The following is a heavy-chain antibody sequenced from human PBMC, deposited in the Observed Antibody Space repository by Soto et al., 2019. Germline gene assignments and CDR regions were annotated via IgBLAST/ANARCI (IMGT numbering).Heavy chain of an antibody. D-gene: IGHD2-15*01. CDR3: AREPALYSTENWFDP. J-gene: IGHJ5*02. Sequence: GGSLRLSCAASGFTFSSYAMSWARQAPGQGLEWVSAISGSGGSTYYADSVKGRFTISRDNSKNTLYLQMNSLRAEDTAVYYCAREPALYSTENWFDPSGQGTLLSFPS. V-gene: IGHV3-23*01. CDR1: GFTFSSYA. CDR2: ISGSGGST.